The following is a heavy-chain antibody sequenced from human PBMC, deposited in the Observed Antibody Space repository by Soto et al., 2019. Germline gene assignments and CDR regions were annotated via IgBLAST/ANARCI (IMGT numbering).Heavy chain of an antibody. CDR2: IYYSGRT. V-gene: IGHV4-39*01. CDR1: GESISSSSYY. Sequence: SETLSLTCIVSGESISSSSYYWGWIRQPPGKGLEWIGSIYYSGRTYYNPSFKSRVTISIDTSKNQLSLKFSSVTATDTAVYYCARQRTTVVTQAYFDHWGQGALVTVSS. D-gene: IGHD2-21*02. CDR3: ARQRTTVVTQAYFDH. J-gene: IGHJ4*02.